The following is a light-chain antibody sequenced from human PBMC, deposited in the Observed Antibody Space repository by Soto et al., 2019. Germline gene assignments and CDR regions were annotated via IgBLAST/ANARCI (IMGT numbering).Light chain of an antibody. CDR3: QQRSTSIT. CDR1: QTVSSY. J-gene: IGKJ5*01. Sequence: IVLTQSPATLSLWPGETAILSCRASQTVSSYLSWYQHKPGQAPRLLIYDASKRAPGIPARFSGSGSGTDFTLTISSLETEDFAVYYCQQRSTSITFGQGTRLEIE. CDR2: DAS. V-gene: IGKV3-11*01.